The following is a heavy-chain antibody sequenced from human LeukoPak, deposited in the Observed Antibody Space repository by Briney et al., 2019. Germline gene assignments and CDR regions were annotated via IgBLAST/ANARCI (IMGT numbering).Heavy chain of an antibody. D-gene: IGHD3-3*01. CDR1: GGSISSSSYY. J-gene: IGHJ4*02. V-gene: IGHV4-39*01. CDR3: ARLQRKITIFGVVIHYFDY. CDR2: IYYSGST. Sequence: SETLSLTCTVPGGSISSSSYYWGWIRQPPGKGLEWIGSIYYSGSTYYNPSLKSRVTISVDTSKNQFSLKLSSVTAADTAVYYCARLQRKITIFGVVIHYFDYWGQGTLVTVSS.